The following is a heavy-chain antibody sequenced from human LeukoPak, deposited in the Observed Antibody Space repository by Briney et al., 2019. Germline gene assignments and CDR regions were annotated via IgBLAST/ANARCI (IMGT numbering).Heavy chain of an antibody. J-gene: IGHJ6*04. CDR2: IDPSDSYT. Sequence: GESLKISCKGSGYSFTGYWISWVRQMPGKGLEWMGRIDPSDSYTNYSPSFQGHVTISADKSISTAYPQWSSLKASDTAMYYCARRRLIRFVEWYYYYYGMDVWGKGTTVTVSS. CDR1: GYSFTGYW. D-gene: IGHD3-10*01. CDR3: ARRRLIRFVEWYYYYYGMDV. V-gene: IGHV5-10-1*01.